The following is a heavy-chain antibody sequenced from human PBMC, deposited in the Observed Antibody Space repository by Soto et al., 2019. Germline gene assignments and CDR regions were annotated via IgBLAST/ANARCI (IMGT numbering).Heavy chain of an antibody. CDR1: GGSISSGDYY. Sequence: QVQLQESGPGLVKPSQTLSLNCTVSGGSISSGDYYWSWIRQPPGKGLGWIGYLYSSGSTYYNPTLQSRVTISVDTSRDQFSLKLRPGSDADAAVYYCAIDFLGRLCGSGGEGYGMDVWVQGSTVTVS. CDR3: AIDFLGRLCGSGGEGYGMDV. CDR2: LYSSGST. V-gene: IGHV4-30-4*01. D-gene: IGHD3-10*01. J-gene: IGHJ6*02.